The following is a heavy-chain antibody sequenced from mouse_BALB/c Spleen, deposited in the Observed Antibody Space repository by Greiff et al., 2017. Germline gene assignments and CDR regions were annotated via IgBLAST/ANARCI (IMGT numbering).Heavy chain of an antibody. V-gene: IGHV4-1*02. CDR2: INPDSSTI. D-gene: IGHD4-1*01. CDR1: GFDFSRYW. CDR3: ARGELTGLAY. J-gene: IGHJ3*01. Sequence: EVKLLESGGGLVQPGGSLKLSCAASGFDFSRYWMSWVRQAPGKGLEWIGEINPDSSTINYTPSLKDKFIISRDNAKNTLYLQMSKVRSEDTALYYCARGELTGLAYWGQGTLVTVSA.